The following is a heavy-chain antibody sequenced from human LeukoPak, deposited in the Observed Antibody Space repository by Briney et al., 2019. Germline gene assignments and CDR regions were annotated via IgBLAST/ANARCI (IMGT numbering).Heavy chain of an antibody. CDR2: IYYSGSA. CDR1: GGSISSYY. V-gene: IGHV4-59*01. D-gene: IGHD3-9*01. J-gene: IGHJ4*02. Sequence: KPSETLSLTCTVSGGSISSYYWSWIRQPPGKGLEWIGYIYYSGSANYNPSLKSRVTISVDTSKNQFSLKLSSVTAADTAVYYCARAHYDILTGYDYWGQGTLVTVSS. CDR3: ARAHYDILTGYDY.